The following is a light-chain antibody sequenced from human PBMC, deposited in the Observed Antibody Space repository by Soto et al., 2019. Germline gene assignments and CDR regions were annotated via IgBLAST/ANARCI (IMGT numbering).Light chain of an antibody. J-gene: IGKJ1*01. V-gene: IGKV1-8*01. CDR2: AAS. Sequence: AIRMTQSPSSLSASTGDRVTITRRASQGISSYLAWYQQKPGKAPKLLIYAASTLQSGVPSRFSGSGSGTDFTLTISCLQSEDFATYYCQQYYSYLWTFGQGTKVDIK. CDR1: QGISSY. CDR3: QQYYSYLWT.